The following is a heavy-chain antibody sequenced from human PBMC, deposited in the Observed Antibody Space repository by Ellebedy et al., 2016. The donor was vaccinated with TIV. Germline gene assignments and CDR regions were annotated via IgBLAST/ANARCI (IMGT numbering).Heavy chain of an antibody. J-gene: IGHJ4*02. CDR3: AREGYGLGSYDC. CDR1: GGSISDYY. Sequence: SETLSLTXTVSGGSISDYYWTWIRQPPGKGLEWIGYVHYSGSTNYCPALRSRVTISVDTSKNQFSLRLSAVTAADTAVYYCAREGYGLGSYDCWGQGTLVTVSS. CDR2: VHYSGST. D-gene: IGHD3-16*01. V-gene: IGHV4-59*01.